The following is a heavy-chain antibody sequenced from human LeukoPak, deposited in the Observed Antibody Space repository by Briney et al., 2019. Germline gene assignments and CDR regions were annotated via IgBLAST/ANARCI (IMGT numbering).Heavy chain of an antibody. CDR2: INPSGGST. CDR1: GYTFTSYY. Sequence: ASVRVSCKASGYTFTSYYMHWVRQAPGQGLEWMGIINPSGGSTSYAQKFQGRVTMTRDTSTSTVYMELSSLRSEDTAVYYCARAPSLLNWFDPWGQGTLVTVSS. V-gene: IGHV1-46*01. J-gene: IGHJ5*02. CDR3: ARAPSLLNWFDP.